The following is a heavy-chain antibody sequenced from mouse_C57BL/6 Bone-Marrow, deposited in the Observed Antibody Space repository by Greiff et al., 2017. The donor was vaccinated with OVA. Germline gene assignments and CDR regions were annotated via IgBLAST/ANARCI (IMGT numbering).Heavy chain of an antibody. D-gene: IGHD2-4*01. V-gene: IGHV5-6*01. CDR1: GFTFSSYG. Sequence: EVKLVESGGDLVKPGGPLKLSCAASGFTFSSYGMSWVRQTPDKRLEWVATISSGGSYTYYPDSVKGRFTISRDNAKNTLYLQMSSLKSEDTAMYYCARHDYDGGYFDVWGTGTTVTVSS. J-gene: IGHJ1*03. CDR2: ISSGGSYT. CDR3: ARHDYDGGYFDV.